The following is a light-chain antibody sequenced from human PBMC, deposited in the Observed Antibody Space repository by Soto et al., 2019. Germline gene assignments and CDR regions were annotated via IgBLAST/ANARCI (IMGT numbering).Light chain of an antibody. V-gene: IGKV3-20*01. CDR1: QSVSSSY. CDR2: GAS. J-gene: IGKJ1*01. CDR3: QQYGSSPWT. Sequence: EVVLAQSPGTPSLSPGERATLSCRASQSVSSSYLAWYQQKLGQAPRLLIYGASSRATGIPDRFSGSGSGTDFTLTISRLEPEDFAVYYCQQYGSSPWTFGQGTKVEIK.